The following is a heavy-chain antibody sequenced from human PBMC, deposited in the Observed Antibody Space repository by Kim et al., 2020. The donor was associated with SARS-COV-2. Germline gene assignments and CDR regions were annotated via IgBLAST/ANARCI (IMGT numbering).Heavy chain of an antibody. CDR2: IYYSGST. Sequence: SETLSLTCTVSGGSISSYYWSWIRQPPGKGLEWIGYIYYSGSTNYNPSLKSRVTISVDTSKNQFSLKLSSVTAADTAVYYCAREILAYCGGDCYSDAFDIWGQGTMVTVSS. CDR3: AREILAYCGGDCYSDAFDI. CDR1: GGSISSYY. D-gene: IGHD2-21*02. V-gene: IGHV4-59*01. J-gene: IGHJ3*02.